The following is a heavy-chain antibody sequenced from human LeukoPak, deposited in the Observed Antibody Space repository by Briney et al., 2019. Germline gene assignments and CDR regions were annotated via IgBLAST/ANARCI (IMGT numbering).Heavy chain of an antibody. CDR2: ISHSGTT. V-gene: IGHV4-34*01. Sequence: SETLSLTCAVYGGSFSGYYWSWIRQPPGKGLEWIGDISHSGTTNYNPSLKSRVTISVDKSMNQFSLKLTSVTAADTAVYYCARNYDLWGQGTLVTVSS. CDR1: GGSFSGYY. D-gene: IGHD3-3*01. CDR3: ARNYDL. J-gene: IGHJ4*02.